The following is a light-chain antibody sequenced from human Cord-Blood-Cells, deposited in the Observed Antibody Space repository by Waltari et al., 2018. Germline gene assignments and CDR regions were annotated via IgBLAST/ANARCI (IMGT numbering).Light chain of an antibody. CDR3: QQYNNWPRT. V-gene: IGKV3-15*01. J-gene: IGKJ1*01. CDR1: QSVSSN. Sequence: EIVMTQSPATLSVSPGERATLSCRARQSVSSNLAWYKQKHGQAPRLLIFGPSTRATGIPARFSGSGSGTEFTLTISSLQSEDFAVYYCQQYNNWPRTFGQGTKVEIK. CDR2: GPS.